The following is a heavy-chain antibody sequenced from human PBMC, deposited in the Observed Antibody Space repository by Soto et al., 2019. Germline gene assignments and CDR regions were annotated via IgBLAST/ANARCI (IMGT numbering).Heavy chain of an antibody. CDR1: GFNFINTG. D-gene: IGHD4-17*01. V-gene: IGHV3-33*01. CDR2: IWDDGSNM. CDR3: GRGIDYGNYAIDY. J-gene: IGHJ4*02. Sequence: GGSLRLSCAASGFNFINTGMHWVRQAPGKGLEWVAVIWDDGSNMFYADSVKGRFTISRDNSKNTLFLQMNSLRGEDTAVYYCGRGIDYGNYAIDYWGQGTLVTVSS.